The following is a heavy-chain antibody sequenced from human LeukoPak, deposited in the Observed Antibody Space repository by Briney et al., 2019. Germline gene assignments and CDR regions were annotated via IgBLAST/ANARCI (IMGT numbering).Heavy chain of an antibody. CDR2: ISGSGGST. J-gene: IGHJ6*03. V-gene: IGHV3-23*01. CDR3: AKGDDFWSGKYYYYYYMDV. D-gene: IGHD3-3*01. Sequence: GGSLRLSCAASGFTFSSYAMSWVRQAPGKGLEWVSAISGSGGSTYCADSVKGRFTISRDNSKNTLYLQMNSLRAEDTAVYYCAKGDDFWSGKYYYYYYMDVWGKGTTVTVSS. CDR1: GFTFSSYA.